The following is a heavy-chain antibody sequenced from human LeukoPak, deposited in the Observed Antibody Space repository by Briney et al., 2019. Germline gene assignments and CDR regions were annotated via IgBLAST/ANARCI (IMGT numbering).Heavy chain of an antibody. V-gene: IGHV3-7*01. D-gene: IGHD3-3*01. J-gene: IGHJ4*02. CDR3: ARSEYHFWSTYPFDC. CDR2: IKQDGSEK. CDR1: GFTFSSYW. Sequence: GGSLRLSCAASGFTFSSYWMTWVRQAPGKGLEWVANIKQDGSEKYYVDSVKGRFTISRDNAKNSLFLQMNTLRAEDTAVYYCARSEYHFWSTYPFDCWGQGTLVTVSS.